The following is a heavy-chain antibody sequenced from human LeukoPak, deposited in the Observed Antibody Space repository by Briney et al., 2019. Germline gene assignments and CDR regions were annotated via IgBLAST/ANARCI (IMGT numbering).Heavy chain of an antibody. CDR1: GFTFSNAW. D-gene: IGHD6-19*01. V-gene: IGHV3-15*01. Sequence: GGSLRLSCAASGFTFSNAWMSGVRQAPGKGLEWVGRVKSKTDGGTTDYAAPVKGRFTISRDDSKNTLYLQMNSLKTEDTAVYYCTTEPYSSGWPYYFDYWGQGTLVTVSS. CDR3: TTEPYSSGWPYYFDY. J-gene: IGHJ4*02. CDR2: VKSKTDGGTT.